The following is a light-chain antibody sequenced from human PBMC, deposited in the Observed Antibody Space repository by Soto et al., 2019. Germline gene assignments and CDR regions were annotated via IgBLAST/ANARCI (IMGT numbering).Light chain of an antibody. Sequence: QAVVTQPPSVSGAPGQRVTISCTGRTSNIGAGYDVHWYQQLPGTAPKLLVHGTTYRPSGVPDRFSGSRSGTSASLAITGLQADDEATYYCHSYDSTLSGSIFGGGTKLTVL. CDR1: TSNIGAGYD. V-gene: IGLV1-40*01. J-gene: IGLJ2*01. CDR3: HSYDSTLSGSI. CDR2: GTT.